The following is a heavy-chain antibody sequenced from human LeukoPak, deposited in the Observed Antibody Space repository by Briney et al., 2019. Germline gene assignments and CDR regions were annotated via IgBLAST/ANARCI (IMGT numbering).Heavy chain of an antibody. CDR2: ISYDGSNK. CDR3: AKVVYDSSGYSRREGAFDI. V-gene: IGHV3-30*18. Sequence: PGRSLRLSCAASGFTFSSYGMHWVRQAPGKGLEWVAVISYDGSNKYYADSVKGRFTISRDNSKNTLYLQMNSLRAEDTAVYYCAKVVYDSSGYSRREGAFDIWGQGTMVTVSS. J-gene: IGHJ3*02. D-gene: IGHD3-22*01. CDR1: GFTFSSYG.